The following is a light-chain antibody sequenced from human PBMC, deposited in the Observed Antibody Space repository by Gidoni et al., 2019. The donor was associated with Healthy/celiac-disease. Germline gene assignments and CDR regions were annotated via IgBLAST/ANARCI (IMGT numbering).Light chain of an antibody. CDR2: DAS. CDR3: QQRSNWPPLT. Sequence: EIALTQSPATLSLSPGERATLSCRARQSVSSYLAWYQQKPGQAPRLLIYDASNRATGIPARFSGSGSGTDFTLTISSLEPEDFAVYYCQQRSNWPPLTFGGGTKVEIK. CDR1: QSVSSY. V-gene: IGKV3-11*01. J-gene: IGKJ4*01.